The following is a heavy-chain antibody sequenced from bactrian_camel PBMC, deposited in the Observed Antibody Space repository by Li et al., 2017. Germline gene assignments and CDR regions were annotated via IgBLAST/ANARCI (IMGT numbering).Heavy chain of an antibody. D-gene: IGHD1*01. V-gene: IGHV3S40*01. J-gene: IGHJ4*01. CDR2: ILASGSGA. CDR1: GLTFRAFD. Sequence: QLVESGGGLVQPGGSLTLTCTVSGLTFRAFDMSWVRQAPGKGLEWVATILASGSGAHYPDSVEGRFTISQVSARITAYLQMASLKPEDTAVYYCVPVALEERDGLVSCARWSQGTQVTVS.